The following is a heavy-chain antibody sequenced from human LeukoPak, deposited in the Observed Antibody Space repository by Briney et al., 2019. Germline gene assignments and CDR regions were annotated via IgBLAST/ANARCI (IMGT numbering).Heavy chain of an antibody. Sequence: ASVKVSCKASGYTFTGYYMHWVRQAPGQGLEWMGWINPNSGGTNYAQKFQGRVTMTRDTSISTAYMELSRLRSDDTAVYYCARFWRITMITWTPDYWGQGTLVTVSS. V-gene: IGHV1-2*02. CDR3: ARFWRITMITWTPDY. D-gene: IGHD3-22*01. J-gene: IGHJ4*02. CDR1: GYTFTGYY. CDR2: INPNSGGT.